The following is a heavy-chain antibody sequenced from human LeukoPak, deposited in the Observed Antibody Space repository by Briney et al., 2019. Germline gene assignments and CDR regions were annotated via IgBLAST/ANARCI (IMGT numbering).Heavy chain of an antibody. Sequence: SVKVSSKASGSTFTSYDINWVRQATGQGLAWMGWMNPNSGNTGYSQKFQGRVTITRNTSISTAYMELSNLPSEDTAVYYCARGRGIAVAGINYFDYWGQGTLVTVSS. CDR2: MNPNSGNT. CDR3: ARGRGIAVAGINYFDY. V-gene: IGHV1-8*03. D-gene: IGHD6-19*01. J-gene: IGHJ4*02. CDR1: GSTFTSYD.